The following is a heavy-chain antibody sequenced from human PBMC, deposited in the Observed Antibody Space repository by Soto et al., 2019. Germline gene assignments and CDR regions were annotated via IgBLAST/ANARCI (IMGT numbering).Heavy chain of an antibody. V-gene: IGHV3-30-3*01. D-gene: IGHD6-6*01. CDR2: ISYDGSNK. J-gene: IGHJ4*01. Sequence: QVQLVESGGGVVQPGRSLRLSCAASGFTFSSYAMHWVRQAPGKGLEWVAVISYDGSNKYYADSVKGRFTISRDNSKNTLYMQMNSLRAEDTAVYYCARDGTSYSMSSRIHYWGHGTLVTVSS. CDR1: GFTFSSYA. CDR3: ARDGTSYSMSSRIHY.